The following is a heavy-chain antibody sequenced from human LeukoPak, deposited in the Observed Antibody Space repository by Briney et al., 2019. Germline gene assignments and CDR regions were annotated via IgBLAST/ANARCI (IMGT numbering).Heavy chain of an antibody. V-gene: IGHV3-64D*06. CDR2: ISSNGGAT. Sequence: GGSLRLSCSASGFPFSSYTMHWVRQTPGKGLEYVSVISSNGGATYYADSVKGRFIISRDNSKNTLYLQMSSLRPEDTAIYYCVKPGYNTGWYDYWGQGTLVSVSS. CDR1: GFPFSSYT. J-gene: IGHJ4*02. CDR3: VKPGYNTGWYDY. D-gene: IGHD6-19*01.